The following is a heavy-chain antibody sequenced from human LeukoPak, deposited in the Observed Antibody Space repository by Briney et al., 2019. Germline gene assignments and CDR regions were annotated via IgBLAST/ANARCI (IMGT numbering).Heavy chain of an antibody. J-gene: IGHJ4*02. CDR1: GFTFSSYG. Sequence: GGSLRLSCAASGFTFSSYGMHWVRQAPGKGLEWVAFLSYDGTDKYYADSVEGRFAISRDNSKNTLYLQMNSLRAGDTAVYYCAKDTGWRGSFRYYFDYWGQGTLVTVSS. V-gene: IGHV3-30*18. CDR2: LSYDGTDK. CDR3: AKDTGWRGSFRYYFDY. D-gene: IGHD1-26*01.